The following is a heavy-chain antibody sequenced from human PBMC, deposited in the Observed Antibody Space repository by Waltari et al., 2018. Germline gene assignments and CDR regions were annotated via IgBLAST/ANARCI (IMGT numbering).Heavy chain of an antibody. J-gene: IGHJ2*01. V-gene: IGHV3-48*01. CDR3: ASPYSSSWYWYFEL. CDR1: GFTFSSYS. CDR2: ISRRNSTI. Sequence: EVQLVESGGGLVQPGGSLRLSCAASGFTFSSYSMNWVRQAPGKGLEWVSYISRRNSTIYYADSVKGRFTISRDNAKNSLYLQMNSLRAEDTAVYYCASPYSSSWYWYFELWGRGTLVTVSS. D-gene: IGHD6-13*01.